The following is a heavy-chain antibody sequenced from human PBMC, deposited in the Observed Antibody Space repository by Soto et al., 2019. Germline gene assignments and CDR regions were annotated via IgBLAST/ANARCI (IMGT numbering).Heavy chain of an antibody. Sequence: ASVKVSCKASGGTFSSYAISWVRQAPGQGLEWMGGFIPKYGATIYAQKFQGRVTMTEDTSTDTAYMELSSLRSEDTAVYYCATVEITIFGVVSRWFDPWGQGTLVTVSS. J-gene: IGHJ5*02. CDR3: ATVEITIFGVVSRWFDP. CDR1: GGTFSSYA. CDR2: FIPKYGAT. D-gene: IGHD3-3*01. V-gene: IGHV1-69*06.